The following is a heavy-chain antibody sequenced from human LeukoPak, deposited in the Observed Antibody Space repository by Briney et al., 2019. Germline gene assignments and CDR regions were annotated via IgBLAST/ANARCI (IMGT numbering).Heavy chain of an antibody. CDR3: ARRLLYFGDPDY. V-gene: IGHV4-34*01. CDR1: GGSFSGYY. J-gene: IGHJ4*02. D-gene: IGHD3-10*01. CDR2: INHRGST. Sequence: SETLSLTCAVSGGSFSGYYWNWIRQPPGRGLEWIGEINHRGSTTYNPSLESRVTISVDTSKNQFSLRLSSVTAADTAVYYCARRLLYFGDPDYWGQGTLVTVSS.